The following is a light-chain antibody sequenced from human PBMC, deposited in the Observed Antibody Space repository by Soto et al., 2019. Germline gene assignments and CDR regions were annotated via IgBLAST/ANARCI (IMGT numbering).Light chain of an antibody. J-gene: IGLJ1*01. CDR3: SSYAGSNNPRYV. V-gene: IGLV2-8*01. CDR1: SSDVGGYNY. Sequence: QSALTQPPSASGSPGQSVTISCTGTSSDVGGYNYVSWYQQHPGKAPKLMIYEVSKRPSGVPDRFSGSKSGNTASLTVSGLQAEDEADYYYSSYAGSNNPRYVFGAGTKLTVL. CDR2: EVS.